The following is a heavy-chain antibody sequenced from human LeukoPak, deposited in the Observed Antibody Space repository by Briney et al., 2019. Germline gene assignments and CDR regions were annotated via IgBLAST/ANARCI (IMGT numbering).Heavy chain of an antibody. J-gene: IGHJ6*03. Sequence: GGSLRLSCAASGFTFSSYEMNWVRQAPGKGLEWVSYISSSGSTIYYADSVKGRFTISRDNAKNSLYLQMNSLRAEDTAVYYCARDGYLELLPGWYYYYMDVWGKGTTVTVSS. CDR3: ARDGYLELLPGWYYYYMDV. CDR1: GFTFSSYE. V-gene: IGHV3-48*03. D-gene: IGHD1-7*01. CDR2: ISSSGSTI.